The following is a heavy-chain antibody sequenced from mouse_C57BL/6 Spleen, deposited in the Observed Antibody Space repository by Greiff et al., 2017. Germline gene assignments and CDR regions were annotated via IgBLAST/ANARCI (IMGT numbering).Heavy chain of an antibody. CDR1: GYTFTSYG. CDR2: IYPRSGNT. V-gene: IGHV1-81*01. J-gene: IGHJ4*01. CDR3: ARARAYYSNLDDARDY. Sequence: QVQLQQSGAELARPGASVKLSCKASGYTFTSYGISWVKQRTGQGLEWIGEIYPRSGNTYYNEKFKGKATLTADKSSSTAYMELRSLTSEDSAVYFCARARAYYSNLDDARDYWGQGTSVTVSS. D-gene: IGHD2-5*01.